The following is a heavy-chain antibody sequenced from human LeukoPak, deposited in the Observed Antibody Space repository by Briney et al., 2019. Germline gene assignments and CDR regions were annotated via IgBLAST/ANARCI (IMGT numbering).Heavy chain of an antibody. V-gene: IGHV3-23*01. CDR3: AKDRKESLFWDY. D-gene: IGHD3-3*01. CDR1: GFSFGSYA. J-gene: IGHJ4*02. CDR2: ISGSGGST. Sequence: PGGSLRLSCAASGFSFGSYAMGWTRQAPGKGLEWVSAISGSGGSTYYADSVKGRFTISRDNSKNTLYLQMNSLRAEDTAVYYCAKDRKESLFWDYWGQGTLVTVSS.